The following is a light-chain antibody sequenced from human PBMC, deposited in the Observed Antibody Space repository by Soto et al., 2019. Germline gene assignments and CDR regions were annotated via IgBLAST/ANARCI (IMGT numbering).Light chain of an antibody. V-gene: IGKV3D-20*01. Sequence: EIVLTQSPATLSLSPGERATLSCGASQSVISSYLAWYQQKPGLAPRLLIYDASSRATGIPDRFSGSGSGTACTLTISRLEPEDFAVYYCQQYGSSPLTFGQGTRLEIK. CDR2: DAS. J-gene: IGKJ5*01. CDR1: QSVISSY. CDR3: QQYGSSPLT.